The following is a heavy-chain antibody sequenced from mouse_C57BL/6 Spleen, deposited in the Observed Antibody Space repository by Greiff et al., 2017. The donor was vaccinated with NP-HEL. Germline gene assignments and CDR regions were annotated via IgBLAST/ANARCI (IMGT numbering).Heavy chain of an antibody. D-gene: IGHD1-1*01. V-gene: IGHV1-69*01. CDR1: GYTFTSYW. CDR3: AVDYGSSPTGGD. CDR2: IDPSASYT. J-gene: IGHJ2*01. Sequence: VQLQQPGAELVMPGASVKLSCKASGYTFTSYWMPWVKQRPGQGLEWIGEIDPSASYTHYHRQFKGKSTLTVDTSSRTAYMRVSRLTSEDSAVYDGAVDYGSSPTGGDWGQGTTLTVSS.